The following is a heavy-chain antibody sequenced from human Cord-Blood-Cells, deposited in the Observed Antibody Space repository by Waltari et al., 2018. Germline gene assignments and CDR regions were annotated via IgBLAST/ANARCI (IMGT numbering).Heavy chain of an antibody. J-gene: IGHJ6*02. CDR2: IIPIFGTA. CDR3: ARGYGSGSYYNYYYGMDV. D-gene: IGHD3-10*01. CDR1: GGTFSSYA. Sequence: QVQLVQSGAEVKKPGSSVKVSSKASGGTFSSYAISWVRQAPGQGLEWMGGIIPIFGTANYAQKCQGRVTITADESTSTAYMELSSLRSEDTAVYYCARGYGSGSYYNYYYGMDVWGQGTTVTVSS. V-gene: IGHV1-69*01.